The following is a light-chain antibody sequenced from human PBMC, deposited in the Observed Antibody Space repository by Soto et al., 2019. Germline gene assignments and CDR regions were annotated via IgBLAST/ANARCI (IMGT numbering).Light chain of an antibody. Sequence: NVVTQSPSTPSFFPGERGTLFYGGSQTVSSSYLAWYQQKPGQAPRLLIYGASSRATGIPDRFSGSGSGTDFTLTISRLEPEDFGVYYCQQYESSLTFGGGTKADIK. CDR2: GAS. CDR1: QTVSSSY. V-gene: IGKV3-20*01. J-gene: IGKJ4*01. CDR3: QQYESSLT.